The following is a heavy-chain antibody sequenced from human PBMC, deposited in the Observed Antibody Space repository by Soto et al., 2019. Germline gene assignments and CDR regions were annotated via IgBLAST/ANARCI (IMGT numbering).Heavy chain of an antibody. CDR1: GFTFSSYG. V-gene: IGHV3-30*18. Sequence: GGSLRLSCAASGFTFSSYGMHWVRQAPGKGLEWVAVISYDGSNKYYADSVKGRFTISRDNSKNTLYLQMNSLRAEDTAVYYCAKDRDYYYNGMDVWGQGTTVTVSS. CDR2: ISYDGSNK. CDR3: AKDRDYYYNGMDV. J-gene: IGHJ6*02.